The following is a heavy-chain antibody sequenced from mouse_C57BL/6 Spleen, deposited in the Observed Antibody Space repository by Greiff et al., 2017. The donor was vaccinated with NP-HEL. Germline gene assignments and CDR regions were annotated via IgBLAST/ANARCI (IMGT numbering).Heavy chain of an antibody. CDR3: ASVYYSGSSYSWYFDV. Sequence: QVQLQQPGAELVRPRTSVKLSCTASGYTFTSYWLHWVKPRPGQGLEWIGVIDPSDSYTNYNQKFKGKATLTVDTSSSTAYMPLSSLTSEDSAVYFCASVYYSGSSYSWYFDVWGTGTTLTFSS. CDR2: IDPSDSYT. D-gene: IGHD1-1*01. J-gene: IGHJ1*03. V-gene: IGHV1-59*01. CDR1: GYTFTSYW.